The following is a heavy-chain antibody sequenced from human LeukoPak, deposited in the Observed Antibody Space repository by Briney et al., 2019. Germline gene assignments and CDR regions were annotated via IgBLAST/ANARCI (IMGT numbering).Heavy chain of an antibody. CDR2: VFYTGST. V-gene: IGHV4-59*08. D-gene: IGHD5-12*01. CDR3: ARHAGGYTYFDF. CDR1: GGSISSYY. J-gene: IGHJ4*01. Sequence: SETLALTCTVSGGSISSYYWSWIRQPPGKGLEWIGYVFYTGSTIYNPSLKSRVTMSVDTSKNQFSLNLSSVTAADTAMYYCARHAGGYTYFDFWGHGTLVTVSS.